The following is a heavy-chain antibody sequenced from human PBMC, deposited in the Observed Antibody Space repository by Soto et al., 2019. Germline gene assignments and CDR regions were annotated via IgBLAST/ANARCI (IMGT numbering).Heavy chain of an antibody. D-gene: IGHD2-15*01. V-gene: IGHV3-23*01. J-gene: IGHJ2*01. Sequence: EVQLLESGGGLVQPGGSLRLSCAASGFTLSSYAMSWVRQAPGKGLEWVSVISNSGGSTYYADSVKGRFTISRDISQNTVYLQMNSLRTEDTAVYYCAKDSDYRDRIFWYFDLWGRGTLVTVSS. CDR1: GFTLSSYA. CDR2: ISNSGGST. CDR3: AKDSDYRDRIFWYFDL.